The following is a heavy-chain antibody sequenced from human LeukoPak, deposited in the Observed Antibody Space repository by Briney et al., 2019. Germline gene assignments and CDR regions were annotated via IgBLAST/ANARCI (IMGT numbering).Heavy chain of an antibody. Sequence: SETLSLTCTVSGGSISSSSYYWGWIRQPPGNGLEWIGSIYYSGSTYYNPSLKSRVTISVDTSKNQFSLKLSSVTAADTAVYYCARQNTVTTFDYWGQGTLVTVSS. CDR1: GGSISSSSYY. CDR2: IYYSGST. D-gene: IGHD4-17*01. CDR3: ARQNTVTTFDY. V-gene: IGHV4-39*01. J-gene: IGHJ4*02.